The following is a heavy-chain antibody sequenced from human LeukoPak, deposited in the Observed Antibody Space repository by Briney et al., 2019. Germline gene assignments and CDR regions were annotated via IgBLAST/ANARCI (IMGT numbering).Heavy chain of an antibody. J-gene: IGHJ4*02. Sequence: PGGSLRLSCAASGFTFSSYAMSWIRQPPGKGLEWIGYIYYSVSTNYNPSLKSRVTISVDTSKNQFSLKLSSVTAADTAVYYCARFRAAAGLNYFDYWGQGTLVTVSS. V-gene: IGHV4-59*01. CDR2: IYYSVST. CDR3: ARFRAAAGLNYFDY. D-gene: IGHD6-13*01. CDR1: GFTFSSYA.